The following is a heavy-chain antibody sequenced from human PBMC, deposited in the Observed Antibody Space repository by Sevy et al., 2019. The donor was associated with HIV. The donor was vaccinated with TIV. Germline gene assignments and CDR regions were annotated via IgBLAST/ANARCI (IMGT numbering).Heavy chain of an antibody. CDR3: AGLIAAAVDYYYYMDV. D-gene: IGHD6-13*01. CDR1: GFTFGSYA. J-gene: IGHJ6*03. Sequence: GGSLRLSCAASGFTFGSYAMHWVRQAPGKGLEWVAVISYDGSNKYYADSVKGRFTISRDNSKNRLYLQMNSLRAEDTAVYYCAGLIAAAVDYYYYMDVWGKGTTVTVSS. CDR2: ISYDGSNK. V-gene: IGHV3-30-3*01.